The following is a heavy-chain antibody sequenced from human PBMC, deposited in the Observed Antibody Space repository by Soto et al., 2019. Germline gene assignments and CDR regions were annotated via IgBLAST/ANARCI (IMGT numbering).Heavy chain of an antibody. V-gene: IGHV3-33*01. CDR3: ARDSDIAAAGGPFDY. D-gene: IGHD6-13*01. CDR2: IWYDGSNK. Sequence: PGGSLRLSCAASGFTFSSYGMHWVRQAPGKGLEWVAVIWYDGSNKYYADSVKGRFTISRDNSKNTLYLQMNSLRAEDTAVYYCARDSDIAAAGGPFDYWGQGTLVTVSS. J-gene: IGHJ4*02. CDR1: GFTFSSYG.